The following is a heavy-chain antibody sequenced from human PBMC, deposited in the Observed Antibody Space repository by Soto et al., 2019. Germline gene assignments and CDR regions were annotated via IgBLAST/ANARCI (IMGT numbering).Heavy chain of an antibody. Sequence: SETLSLTCAVYGGSFSGYYWSWIRQPPGKGLEWIGEINHSGSTNDNPSLKSRVTISVDTSKNQFSLKLSSVTAADTAVYYCARGAAAAGTAYFDYWGQGTLVTVSS. J-gene: IGHJ4*02. V-gene: IGHV4-34*01. CDR3: ARGAAAAGTAYFDY. CDR1: GGSFSGYY. CDR2: INHSGST. D-gene: IGHD6-13*01.